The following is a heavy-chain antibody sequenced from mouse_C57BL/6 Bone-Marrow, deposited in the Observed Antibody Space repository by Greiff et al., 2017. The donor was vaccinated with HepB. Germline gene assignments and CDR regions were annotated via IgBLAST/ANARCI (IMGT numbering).Heavy chain of an antibody. CDR3: ARGTGYFDY. V-gene: IGHV1-59*01. CDR2: IDPSDSYT. J-gene: IGHJ2*01. Sequence: VQLQQPGAELVRPGPSVKLSCKASGYTFTSYWMHWVKQRPGQGLEWIGVIDPSDSYTNYNQKFKGKATLTVDTSSSTAYMQLSSLTSEDSAVYYCARGTGYFDYWGQGTTLTVSS. CDR1: GYTFTSYW.